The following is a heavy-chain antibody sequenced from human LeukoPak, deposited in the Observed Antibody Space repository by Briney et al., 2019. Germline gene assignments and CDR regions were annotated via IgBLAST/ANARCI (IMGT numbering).Heavy chain of an antibody. CDR1: GFTFSSYG. CDR3: AKSGIAAAGQRGYFDY. Sequence: GRSLRLSCAAAGFTFSSYGMHWVRQAPGNVLEWLAVISSDASNKYYADSVKGRFTISRDNSKNPLYLQMNSLRAEDTAVYCCAKSGIAAAGQRGYFDYWGQGTLVTVSS. D-gene: IGHD6-13*01. J-gene: IGHJ4*02. V-gene: IGHV3-30*18. CDR2: ISSDASNK.